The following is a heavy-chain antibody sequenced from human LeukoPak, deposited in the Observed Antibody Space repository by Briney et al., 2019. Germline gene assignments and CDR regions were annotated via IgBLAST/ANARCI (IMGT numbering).Heavy chain of an antibody. D-gene: IGHD1-7*01. CDR1: GDSVSSNSAA. CDR2: TFYRSKWYN. Sequence: SQTLSLTRDISGDSVSSNSAAWNWIRQSPSRGLEWLGRTFYRSKWYNEYEVSLKSRLTINADTSKNHFSLQLNSVTPEDTAVYYCARSGGTAIGNYERATFDYWGQGTLVTVSP. J-gene: IGHJ4*02. V-gene: IGHV6-1*01. CDR3: ARSGGTAIGNYERATFDY.